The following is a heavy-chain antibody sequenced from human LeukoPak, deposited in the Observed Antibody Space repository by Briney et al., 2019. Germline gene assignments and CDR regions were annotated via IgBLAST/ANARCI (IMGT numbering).Heavy chain of an antibody. V-gene: IGHV3-23*01. Sequence: PGGSLRLSCAASGFTFSSYAMSWVRQAPGKGLEWVSAISGSGGSTYYADSVKGRFTISRDNSKNTLYLQMNSPRAEDTAVYYCAKGYCSSTSCHRYYYYYGMDVWGQGTTVTVSS. CDR3: AKGYCSSTSCHRYYYYYGMDV. CDR1: GFTFSSYA. CDR2: ISGSGGST. J-gene: IGHJ6*02. D-gene: IGHD2-2*01.